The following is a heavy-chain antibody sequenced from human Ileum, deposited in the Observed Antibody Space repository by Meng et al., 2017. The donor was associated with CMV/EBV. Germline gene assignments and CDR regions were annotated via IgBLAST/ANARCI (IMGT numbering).Heavy chain of an antibody. CDR2: INPNSGTT. CDR3: VKEDWYFDF. J-gene: IGHJ4*02. CDR1: GYSFSDYY. V-gene: IGHV1-2*02. D-gene: IGHD3-9*01. Sequence: QVQLVQSGAEVKNPGASVKVSCKASGYSFSDYYINWVRQAPGQGLEWMGWINPNSGTTNYAQKFHDRVTMTRDTSISTAYMELSRLTSDDTAIYYCVKEDWYFDFWGQGTLVTVSS.